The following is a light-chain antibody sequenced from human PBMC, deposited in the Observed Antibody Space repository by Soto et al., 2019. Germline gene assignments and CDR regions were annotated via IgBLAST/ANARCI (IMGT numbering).Light chain of an antibody. CDR3: QQSNSWPVT. CDR1: QSVSST. V-gene: IGKV3-15*01. CDR2: GAS. J-gene: IGKJ1*01. Sequence: DIVMTQSPATLSVSPGERVTLSCRASQSVSSTLAWYQQKPGQAPRLLIYGASTRATDIPARFTSSGSGTEFTLTISRLQSEDFAVYYCQQSNSWPVTFGQGTKVDIK.